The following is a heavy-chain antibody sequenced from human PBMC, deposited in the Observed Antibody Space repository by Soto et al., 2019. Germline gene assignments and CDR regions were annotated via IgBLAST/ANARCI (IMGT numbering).Heavy chain of an antibody. CDR3: ARDNGYSYGTGRVDY. D-gene: IGHD5-18*01. CDR1: GYTLTSYG. J-gene: IGHJ4*02. V-gene: IGHV1-18*01. CDR2: ISAYNGNT. Sequence: ASVKVSCKASGYTLTSYGIIWVRQAPGQGLEWMGWISAYNGNTNYAQKLQGRVTMTTDTSTSTAYMELRSLRSDDTAVYYCARDNGYSYGTGRVDYWGQGTLVTVSS.